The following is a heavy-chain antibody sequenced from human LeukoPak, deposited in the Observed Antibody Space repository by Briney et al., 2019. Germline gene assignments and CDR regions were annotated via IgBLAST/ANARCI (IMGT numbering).Heavy chain of an antibody. J-gene: IGHJ6*04. CDR2: IYYSGST. CDR3: ARLTYYYGSGSYPDV. D-gene: IGHD3-10*01. CDR1: GGSINSYY. Sequence: SETLSLTCTVSGGSINSYYWSWIRQPPGKGLEWIGYIYYSGSTNYNPSLKSRVTISVDTSKNQFSLKLSSVTAADTAVYYCARLTYYYGSGSYPDVWGKGPRSPSPQ. V-gene: IGHV4-59*08.